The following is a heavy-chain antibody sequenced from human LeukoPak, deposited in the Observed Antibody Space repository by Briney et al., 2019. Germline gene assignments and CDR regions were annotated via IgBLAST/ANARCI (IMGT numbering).Heavy chain of an antibody. D-gene: IGHD3-9*01. Sequence: PSETLSLTCTVSGGSISSYYWSWIRQPPGKGLEWIGYIYYSGSTNYNPSLKSRVTISVDTSKNQFSLKLSSVTAADTAVYYCARGGRYFDWLLSRLDAFDIWGQGTMVTVSS. V-gene: IGHV4-59*01. CDR3: ARGGRYFDWLLSRLDAFDI. CDR1: GGSISSYY. CDR2: IYYSGST. J-gene: IGHJ3*02.